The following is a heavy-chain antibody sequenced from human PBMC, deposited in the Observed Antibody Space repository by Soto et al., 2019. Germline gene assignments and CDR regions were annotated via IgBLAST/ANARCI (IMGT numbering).Heavy chain of an antibody. Sequence: EAQLLESGGGLVQPGGSLRLSCVASGFTFNYYDVSWVRRPPGKGLEWVSTISDTGGVTYYGDSVKGRFAISRDKSRSTVFLQMHSLRVDDTALYYCATSSERLSLATLGGLIPLGFDYWGQGILVTVSS. CDR3: ATSSERLSLATLGGLIPLGFDY. CDR2: ISDTGGVT. J-gene: IGHJ4*02. CDR1: GFTFNYYD. D-gene: IGHD3-16*02. V-gene: IGHV3-23*01.